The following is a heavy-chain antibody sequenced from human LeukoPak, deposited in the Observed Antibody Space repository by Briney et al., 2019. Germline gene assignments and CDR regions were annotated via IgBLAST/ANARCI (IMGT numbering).Heavy chain of an antibody. CDR1: GGSISSGDYY. D-gene: IGHD3-22*01. J-gene: IGHJ4*02. Sequence: PSQTLSLTCTVSGGSISSGDYYWSWIRQPAGKGLEWIGRIYTSGSTNYNPSLKSRVTMSVDTSKNQFSLKLSSVTAADTAVYYCARSSYYYDSSGYYEEYYFDYWGQGTLVTVSS. CDR3: ARSSYYYDSSGYYEEYYFDY. CDR2: IYTSGST. V-gene: IGHV4-61*02.